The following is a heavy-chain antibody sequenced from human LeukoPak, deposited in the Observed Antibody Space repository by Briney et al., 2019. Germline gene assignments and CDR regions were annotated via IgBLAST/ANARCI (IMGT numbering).Heavy chain of an antibody. CDR3: ARDLYDGGSWGYFDY. J-gene: IGHJ4*02. CDR1: GFIFSNYG. D-gene: IGHD2-15*01. CDR2: ISYDGSNK. V-gene: IGHV3-30*03. Sequence: GGSLGLSCAASGFIFSNYGMNWVRQAPGKGLEWVAVISYDGSNKYYADSVKGRFTISRDNSKNTLYLQMNSLRAEDTAVYYCARDLYDGGSWGYFDYWGQGTLVTVSS.